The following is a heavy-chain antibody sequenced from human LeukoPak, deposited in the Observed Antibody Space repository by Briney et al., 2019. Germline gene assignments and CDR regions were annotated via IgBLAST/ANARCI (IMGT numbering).Heavy chain of an antibody. CDR3: ARAELSYCSGGRCPYFDY. CDR1: GYTFTSYA. D-gene: IGHD2-15*01. V-gene: IGHV7-4-1*02. J-gene: IGHJ4*02. CDR2: INTNTGNP. Sequence: ASVKVPCKASGYTFTSYAMNWVRQAPGQGLEWMGWINTNTGNPTYAQGFTGRFVFSLDTSVSTAYLQISSLKAEDTAVYYCARAELSYCSGGRCPYFDYWGQGILVTVSS.